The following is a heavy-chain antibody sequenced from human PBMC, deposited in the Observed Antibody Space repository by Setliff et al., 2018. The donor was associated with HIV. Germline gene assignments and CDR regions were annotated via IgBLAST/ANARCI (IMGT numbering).Heavy chain of an antibody. CDR3: ARVDCSGGSCYSPAY. V-gene: IGHV4-59*01. CDR1: GGSMSSYF. D-gene: IGHD2-15*01. Sequence: SETLSLTCTVSGGSMSSYFWSWIRQSPGKGLEWIGYIYNSGGTNCNPSLKSRVTISLDTSKNQFSLNLTSVTAADTAVYYCARVDCSGGSCYSPAYWGQGTLVTVSS. J-gene: IGHJ4*02. CDR2: IYNSGGT.